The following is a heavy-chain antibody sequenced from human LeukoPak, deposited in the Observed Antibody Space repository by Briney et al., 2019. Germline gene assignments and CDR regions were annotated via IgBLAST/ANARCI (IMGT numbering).Heavy chain of an antibody. CDR2: INPNTGGT. J-gene: IGHJ6*02. Sequence: ASVKVSCKASGYTFTDYYMHWVRQAPGQGLEWMGWINPNTGGTNYAQKFQGRVTMTRDTSISTAYMELSRLRSDDTAVYYCARVDLDCSSTSCYGPYYYGMDVWGQGTTVTVSS. D-gene: IGHD2-2*01. CDR1: GYTFTDYY. V-gene: IGHV1-2*02. CDR3: ARVDLDCSSTSCYGPYYYGMDV.